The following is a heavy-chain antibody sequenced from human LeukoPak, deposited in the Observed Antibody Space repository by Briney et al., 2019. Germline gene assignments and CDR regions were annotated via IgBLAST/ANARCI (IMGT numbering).Heavy chain of an antibody. D-gene: IGHD2/OR15-2a*01. Sequence: PSETLSLTCTVSGGSISSGEYYWSWIRQPPGKGLEWIGYFSYTGSTYYNPSVKSRVSVSVDTSKNQFSLKLTSVTAADTAVYYCARALNGYFYAFDSWGQGTLVTVSS. CDR2: FSYTGST. V-gene: IGHV4-30-4*01. CDR1: GGSISSGEYY. CDR3: ARALNGYFYAFDS. J-gene: IGHJ4*02.